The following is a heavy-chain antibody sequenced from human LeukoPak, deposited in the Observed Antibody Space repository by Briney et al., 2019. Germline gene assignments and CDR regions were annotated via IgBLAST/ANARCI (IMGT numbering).Heavy chain of an antibody. J-gene: IGHJ4*02. V-gene: IGHV3-23*01. Sequence: GGSLRLSCAASGFTFRSYVMSWVRQAPGKGLEWVSVISGSGGSTYYADSVKGQFTISRDNSKNTLYLQMNSLRAADTAVYYCAKEPEYDYSNSYFDYWGQGTLVTVSS. CDR1: GFTFRSYV. CDR3: AKEPEYDYSNSYFDY. D-gene: IGHD4-11*01. CDR2: ISGSGGST.